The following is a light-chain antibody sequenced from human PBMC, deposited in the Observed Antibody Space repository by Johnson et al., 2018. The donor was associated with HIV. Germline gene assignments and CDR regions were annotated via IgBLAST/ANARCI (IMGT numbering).Light chain of an antibody. V-gene: IGLV1-51*02. CDR1: SSNIGNNY. Sequence: QSALTQPPSVSAAPGQKVTISCSGSSSNIGNNYVSWYQQLPGTAPKLLIYENNKRPSGIPDRSSGSKSGTSATLGITGLQTGEEAGYYYGTLDSSLDVLYVFGTGTNVTVL. J-gene: IGLJ1*01. CDR3: GTLDSSLDVLYV. CDR2: ENN.